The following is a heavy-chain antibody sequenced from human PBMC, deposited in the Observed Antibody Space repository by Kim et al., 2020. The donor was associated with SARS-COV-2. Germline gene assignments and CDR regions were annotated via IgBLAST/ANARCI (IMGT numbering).Heavy chain of an antibody. V-gene: IGHV3-23*01. CDR2: IIGSGGTT. Sequence: GGSLRLSCAASGFTFGTYAMSWVRQAPGKGLEWVSTIIGSGGTTYYAASVKGRFTISRDNSKNTLYLQMNSLRAEDTAVYYCAKDRGFGGYGGLDYWGQGTLVTVSS. CDR1: GFTFGTYA. D-gene: IGHD3-16*01. CDR3: AKDRGFGGYGGLDY. J-gene: IGHJ4*02.